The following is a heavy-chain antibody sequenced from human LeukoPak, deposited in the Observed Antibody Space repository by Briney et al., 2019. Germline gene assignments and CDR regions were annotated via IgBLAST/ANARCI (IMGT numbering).Heavy chain of an antibody. D-gene: IGHD1-26*01. CDR1: GGSISSSSYY. J-gene: IGHJ4*02. CDR3: ARYGGSYAPDY. Sequence: KPSETLSLTCTVSGGSISSSSYYWGWIRQPPGKGLEWIGSIYYSGSTYYNPSLKSRVTISVDTSKNQFSLKLSSVTAADTAVYYCARYGGSYAPDYWGQGTLVTVSS. V-gene: IGHV4-39*01. CDR2: IYYSGST.